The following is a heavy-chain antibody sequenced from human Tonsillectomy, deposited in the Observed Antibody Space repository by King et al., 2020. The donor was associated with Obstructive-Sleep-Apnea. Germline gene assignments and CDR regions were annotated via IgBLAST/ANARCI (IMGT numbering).Heavy chain of an antibody. V-gene: IGHV1-8*01. CDR1: GYTFTNND. J-gene: IGHJ1*01. D-gene: IGHD6-13*01. Sequence: QLVQSGAEVKKPGASVKISCKASGYTFTNNDINWVRQATGQRLEWMGWMNPKSGNTGYVQKFQGRVTMTRDTSISTAYMELSSLRSEDTAVYYCARGHGSWYEIEYFQHWGQGTLVIVSS. CDR2: MNPKSGNT. CDR3: ARGHGSWYEIEYFQH.